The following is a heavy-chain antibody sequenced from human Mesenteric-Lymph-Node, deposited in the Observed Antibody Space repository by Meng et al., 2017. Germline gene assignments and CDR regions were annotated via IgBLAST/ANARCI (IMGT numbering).Heavy chain of an antibody. V-gene: IGHV3-48*03. CDR3: ARRLRIAVADIEGARH. CDR2: ISSSGTAI. CDR1: GFIFSSFE. J-gene: IGHJ1*01. Sequence: GGSLRLSCAASGFIFSSFEMNWVRQAPGKGLEWVSYISSSGTAIYYADSVKGRFTISRDNAKKSLYLQMNSLRVEDTAVYYCARRLRIAVADIEGARHWGQGTLVTVSS. D-gene: IGHD6-19*01.